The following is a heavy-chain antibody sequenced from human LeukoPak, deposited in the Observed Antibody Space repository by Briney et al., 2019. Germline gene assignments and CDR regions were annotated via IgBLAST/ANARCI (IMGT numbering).Heavy chain of an antibody. Sequence: PSETLTLTCTVSGGSISSYYWSWIRQPAGKGLEWIGRIYTSGSTNYNPSLKSRVTMSVDTSKNQFSLKLSSVTAADTAVYYCARVRVGTAMVGAYFDYWGQGTLVTVSS. J-gene: IGHJ4*02. CDR2: IYTSGST. CDR1: GGSISSYY. D-gene: IGHD5-18*01. CDR3: ARVRVGTAMVGAYFDY. V-gene: IGHV4-4*07.